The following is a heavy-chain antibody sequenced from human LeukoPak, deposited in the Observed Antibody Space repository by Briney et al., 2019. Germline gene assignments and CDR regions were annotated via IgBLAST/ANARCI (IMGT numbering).Heavy chain of an antibody. J-gene: IGHJ4*02. CDR2: IIPIFGTA. Sequence: ASVKVSCKASGGTFSSYAISWVRQAPGQGLEWMGGIIPIFGTANYAQKFQGRVTITADESTSTAYMELSSLRSEDTAVYYCARSLYDILTGYLVYWGQGTLVTVSS. CDR3: ARSLYDILTGYLVY. V-gene: IGHV1-69*13. D-gene: IGHD3-9*01. CDR1: GGTFSSYA.